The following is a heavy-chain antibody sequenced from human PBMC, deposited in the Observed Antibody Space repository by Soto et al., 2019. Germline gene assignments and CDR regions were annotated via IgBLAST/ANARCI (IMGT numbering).Heavy chain of an antibody. D-gene: IGHD6-19*01. V-gene: IGHV1-69*13. CDR2: IIPIFGTA. J-gene: IGHJ4*02. CDR1: GGTFGSYA. CDR3: AGRDSSGWYPRAYYFDY. Sequence: GASVKVSCKASGGTFGSYAISWVRQAPGQGLEWMGGIIPIFGTANYTQKFQGRVTITADESTSTAYMELSSLRSEDTAVYYCAGRDSSGWYPRAYYFDYWGQGTLVTVSS.